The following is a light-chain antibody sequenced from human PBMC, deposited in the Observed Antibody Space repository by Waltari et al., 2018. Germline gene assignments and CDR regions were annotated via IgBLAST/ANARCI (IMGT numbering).Light chain of an antibody. CDR3: CSYAGSNTYVI. Sequence: QSALTQPASVSGSPGQSITISCTGTSRDFGSYNLVSWYQQRPGKAPQLMIYEVTTRPSRVSNRFSGSKSGNTASLTISGLQAEDEADYYCCSYAGSNTYVIFGGGTKLIVL. CDR1: SRDFGSYNL. CDR2: EVT. J-gene: IGLJ2*01. V-gene: IGLV2-23*02.